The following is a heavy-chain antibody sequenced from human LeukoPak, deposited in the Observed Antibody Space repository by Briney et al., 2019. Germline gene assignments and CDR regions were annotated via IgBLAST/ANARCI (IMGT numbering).Heavy chain of an antibody. CDR1: GFTFSTYA. CDR2: ISGSGGST. D-gene: IGHD3-22*01. V-gene: IGHV3-23*01. J-gene: IGHJ4*02. CDR3: AKDRAYYSDSSGYYLVRAYDY. Sequence: GGSLRLSCAASGFTFSTYAMSWVRQAPGKGLEWVSGISGSGGSTFYADSVKGRFTISRDNSKNTLYLQMNCLRAEDTAVYYCAKDRAYYSDSSGYYLVRAYDYWGQGTLVTVSS.